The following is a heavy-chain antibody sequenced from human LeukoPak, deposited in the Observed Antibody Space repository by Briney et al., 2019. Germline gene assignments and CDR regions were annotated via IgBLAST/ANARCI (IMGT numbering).Heavy chain of an antibody. CDR3: ARGARKYYDYVWGTLDY. J-gene: IGHJ4*02. Sequence: SETLSLTCAVYGGSFSGYYWSWIRQPPGKGLEWIGEVNHSGSTNYNPSLKSRVTISVDTSKNQFSLKLSSVTAADTAVYYCARGARKYYDYVWGTLDYWGQGSLVTVSS. CDR1: GGSFSGYY. D-gene: IGHD3-16*01. V-gene: IGHV4-34*01. CDR2: VNHSGST.